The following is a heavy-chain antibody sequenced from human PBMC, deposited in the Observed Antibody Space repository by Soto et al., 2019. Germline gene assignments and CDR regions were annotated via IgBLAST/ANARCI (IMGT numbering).Heavy chain of an antibody. CDR3: VCRISSVSKGYFGS. V-gene: IGHV3-74*01. Sequence: PGGTLRLSCAASGFSFSNNSIHWVRQAPGKGLVWVARIKSDGSTTSFEDSVKGRLTVSRDNAKSTVYLQMTNLRAEDTAVYCCVCRISSVSKGYFGSWGQGTLVTVSS. J-gene: IGHJ5*01. CDR1: GFSFSNNS. D-gene: IGHD2-15*01. CDR2: IKSDGSTT.